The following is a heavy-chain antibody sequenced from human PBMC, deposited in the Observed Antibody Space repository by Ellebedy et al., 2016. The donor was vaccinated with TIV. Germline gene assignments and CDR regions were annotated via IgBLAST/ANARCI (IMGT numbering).Heavy chain of an antibody. CDR3: ARDTRFIDHQHNWFDP. Sequence: GESLKISCAASGFIFSDYYMSWIRQAPGKGLEWVSYISSSGTAIYYADSVKGRFTISRDNAKNSLYLQMNSLRADDTAVYYCARDTRFIDHQHNWFDPWGQGTLVTVSS. D-gene: IGHD1-26*01. CDR2: ISSSGTAI. J-gene: IGHJ5*02. CDR1: GFIFSDYY. V-gene: IGHV3-11*01.